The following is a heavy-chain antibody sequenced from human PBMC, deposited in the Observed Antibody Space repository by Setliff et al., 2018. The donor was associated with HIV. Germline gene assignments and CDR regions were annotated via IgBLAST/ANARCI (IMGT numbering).Heavy chain of an antibody. CDR2: INPNSGGT. Sequence: ASVKVSCKASGYTFTAYYIHWVRQAPGQGLEWMGRINPNSGGTHYAHKFQDRVTMTRDTSISTAYMELSRLTSDDTAVYYCARVPSGAAGLVRAGFYFWGQGTLVTVSS. V-gene: IGHV1-2*06. CDR1: GYTFTAYY. J-gene: IGHJ4*01. CDR3: ARVPSGAAGLVRAGFYF. D-gene: IGHD6-25*01.